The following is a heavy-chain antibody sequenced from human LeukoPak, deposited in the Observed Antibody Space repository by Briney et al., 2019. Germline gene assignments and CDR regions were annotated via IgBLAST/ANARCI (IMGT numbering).Heavy chain of an antibody. CDR1: GYTLTDYY. CDR3: ANSWYDNSDDAFDL. Sequence: ASVKVSCKASGYTLTDYYLHWVRQAPGQGLKWMGWINPNSGATHYAQSFQARVTMTRDTSIASSHMELTGLESDDTAVYYCANSWYDNSDDAFDLWGQGTVVTVSS. D-gene: IGHD6-13*01. V-gene: IGHV1-2*02. J-gene: IGHJ3*01. CDR2: INPNSGAT.